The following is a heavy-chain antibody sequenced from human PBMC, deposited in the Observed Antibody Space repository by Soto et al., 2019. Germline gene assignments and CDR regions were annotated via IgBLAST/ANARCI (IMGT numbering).Heavy chain of an antibody. CDR1: GGSISSYY. CDR3: ARRHGPFDF. J-gene: IGHJ4*02. V-gene: IGHV4-59*01. Sequence: PSETLSLTCTVPGGSISSYYWSWIRQPPGKGLEWIGYIYYSGSTSYNPSLKSRVTISVDTSKNQFSLKLSSVTAADTAVYYCARRHGPFDFWGQGTLVTVSS. CDR2: IYYSGST.